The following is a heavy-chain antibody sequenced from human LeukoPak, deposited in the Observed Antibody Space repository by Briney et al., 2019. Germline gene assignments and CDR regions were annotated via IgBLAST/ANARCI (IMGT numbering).Heavy chain of an antibody. CDR2: IFPGDSDT. D-gene: IGHD3-22*01. CDR3: ARDDSSGYMAY. J-gene: IGHJ4*02. CDR1: GYGFASYW. V-gene: IGHV5-51*01. Sequence: GESLKISCRGSGYGFASYWIGWVRQMPGKGLEWMGIIFPGDSDTRYSPSFQGQVTMSADKSISTAYLQWSSLKASDTAMYYCARDDSSGYMAYWGQGTLVTVSS.